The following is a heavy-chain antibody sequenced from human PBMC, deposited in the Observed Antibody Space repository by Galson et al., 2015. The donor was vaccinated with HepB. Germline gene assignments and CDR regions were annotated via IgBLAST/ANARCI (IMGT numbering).Heavy chain of an antibody. D-gene: IGHD3-10*01. V-gene: IGHV3-11*01. J-gene: IGHJ4*02. CDR3: AREKSVGGTGYPFDS. CDR1: GLSFSDWY. CDR2: ISSSGSIV. Sequence: PLRLSCAASGLSFSDWYMSWIRQAPGKGLEWVSYISSSGSIVYDADSVKGRFTISRDNAKNLLYLQMNSLRAEDTAVYYCAREKSVGGTGYPFDSWGQGTLVTVSS.